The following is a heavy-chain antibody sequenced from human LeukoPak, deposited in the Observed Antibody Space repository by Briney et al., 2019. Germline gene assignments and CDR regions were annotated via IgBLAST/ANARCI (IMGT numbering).Heavy chain of an antibody. CDR2: IFYSGST. CDR3: AAAGYSYGTALFDF. J-gene: IGHJ4*02. Sequence: PSETLSLTCGVSGDSISSGGYSWSWIRQPPGKGLEWIGYIFYSGSTYYNPSLKSRVTISVDTSKNQFSLKLSSVTAADTAVYYCAAAGYSYGTALFDFWGPGILATVSS. D-gene: IGHD5-18*01. CDR1: GDSISSGGYS. V-gene: IGHV4-30-4*07.